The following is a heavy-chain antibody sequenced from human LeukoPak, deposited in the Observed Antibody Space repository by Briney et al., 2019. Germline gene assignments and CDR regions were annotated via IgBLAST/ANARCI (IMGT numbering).Heavy chain of an antibody. CDR1: GFTFSFYW. CDR2: IKQDGSEK. V-gene: IGHV3-7*01. J-gene: IGHJ4*02. D-gene: IGHD2-2*01. Sequence: PGGSLRLSCVASGFTFSFYWMAWVRQAPGKGLEWVANIKQDGSEKYYVDSARGRFTISRDNAKSSLYLQMDSLRAEDTAVYYCARDRYALYYWGQGALVTVSS. CDR3: ARDRYALYY.